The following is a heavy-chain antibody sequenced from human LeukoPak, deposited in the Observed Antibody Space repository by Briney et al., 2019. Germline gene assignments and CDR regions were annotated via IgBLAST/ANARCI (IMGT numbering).Heavy chain of an antibody. CDR2: ISGYNGNT. CDR1: GYSFSSSG. CDR3: ARSGHCSGTSCYGEGNDF. V-gene: IGHV1-18*01. J-gene: IGHJ4*02. D-gene: IGHD2-2*01. Sequence: ASVKVSCKASGYSFSSSGITWVRQAPGQGLEWMGWISGYNGNTADAQIFQGRVTMTTDTSTSTAYMELRSLRSDDTAVYFCARSGHCSGTSCYGEGNDFWGQGTLVTVSS.